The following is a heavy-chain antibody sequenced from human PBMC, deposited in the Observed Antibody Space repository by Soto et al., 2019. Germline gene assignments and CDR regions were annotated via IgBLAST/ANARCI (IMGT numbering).Heavy chain of an antibody. D-gene: IGHD5-12*01. V-gene: IGHV1-2*02. CDR3: ASGSVHSGYDFWVPRGGMDV. CDR2: INPNSGGT. CDR1: GYTFTGYY. Sequence: QVQLVQSGAEVKKPGASVKVSCKASGYTFTGYYMHWVRQAPGQGLEWMGWINPNSGGTNDAQKFQGRVTMTRDTAISTAYMELSRLRSDDTAVYYCASGSVHSGYDFWVPRGGMDVWGQGTTVTVSS. J-gene: IGHJ6*02.